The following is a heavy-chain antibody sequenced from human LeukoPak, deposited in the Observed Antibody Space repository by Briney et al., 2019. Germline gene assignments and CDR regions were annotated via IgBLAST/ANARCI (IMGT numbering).Heavy chain of an antibody. J-gene: IGHJ4*02. V-gene: IGHV1-18*01. CDR3: ARASGWELLHPSDY. CDR1: GYTFTSYG. CDR2: ISAYNGNT. D-gene: IGHD1-26*01. Sequence: GASVKVSCKASGYTFTSYGVSWVRQAPGQGLEWMGWISAYNGNTNYAQKLQGRVTMTTDTSTSTAYMELRSLRSDDTAVYYCARASGWELLHPSDYWGQGTLVTVSS.